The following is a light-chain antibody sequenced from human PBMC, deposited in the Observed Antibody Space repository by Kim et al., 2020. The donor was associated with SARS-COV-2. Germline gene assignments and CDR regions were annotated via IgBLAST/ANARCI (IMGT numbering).Light chain of an antibody. Sequence: APGERATLSCRASKSVSSSYLAWYQQKPGQAPRLLIYGASSRATGIPDRFSGSGSGTDFTLTISRLEPEDFAVYYCQQYSISPWTFGQGNKVDIK. J-gene: IGKJ1*01. CDR1: KSVSSSY. CDR2: GAS. CDR3: QQYSISPWT. V-gene: IGKV3-20*01.